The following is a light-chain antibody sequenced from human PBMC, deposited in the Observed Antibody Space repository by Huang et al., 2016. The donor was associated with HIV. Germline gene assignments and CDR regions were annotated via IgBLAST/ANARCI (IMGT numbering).Light chain of an antibody. V-gene: IGKV1-39*01. CDR1: QNINSY. J-gene: IGKJ2*01. CDR3: QQSYSAPRT. Sequence: DIQMTQFPSSLSASVGDRVTITCRARQNINSYLIWYQQKPGKAPPLLIYGVSSLESGVPFRFRGNGSGTEFSLSLSSLQPEDLATYFFQQSYSAPRTFGQGTNLDLK. CDR2: GVS.